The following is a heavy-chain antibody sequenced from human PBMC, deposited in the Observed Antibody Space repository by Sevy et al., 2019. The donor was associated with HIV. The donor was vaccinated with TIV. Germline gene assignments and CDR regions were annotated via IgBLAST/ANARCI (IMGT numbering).Heavy chain of an antibody. V-gene: IGHV4-39*01. CDR2: IYYSGST. D-gene: IGHD6-13*01. CDR3: ATHGIAAAGTYGEEFDY. CDR1: GGSISSSSYY. J-gene: IGHJ4*02. Sequence: SETLSLTCTVSGGSISSSSYYWGWIRQPPGKGLEWIGSIYYSGSTYYNPSLKSGVTISVDTSKNQFSLMLSPVTAADTAVNDCATHGIAAAGTYGEEFDYWGQGTLVTVSS.